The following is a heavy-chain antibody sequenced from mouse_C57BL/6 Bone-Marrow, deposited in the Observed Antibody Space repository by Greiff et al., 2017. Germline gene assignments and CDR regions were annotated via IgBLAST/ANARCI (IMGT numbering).Heavy chain of an antibody. V-gene: IGHV5-15*01. Sequence: EVQVVESGGGLVQPGGSLKLSCAASGFTFSDYGMAWVRQAPRKGPEWVAFISNLAYSIYYADTVTGRFTISRENAKNTLYLEMSSLRSEDTAMYYCARHGDDRPFAYWGQGTLVTVSA. D-gene: IGHD2-14*01. CDR3: ARHGDDRPFAY. CDR1: GFTFSDYG. CDR2: ISNLAYSI. J-gene: IGHJ3*01.